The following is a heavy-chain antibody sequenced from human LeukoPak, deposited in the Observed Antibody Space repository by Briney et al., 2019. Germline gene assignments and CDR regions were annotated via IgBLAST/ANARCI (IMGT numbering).Heavy chain of an antibody. CDR3: ATLVDTAMVTPHDY. V-gene: IGHV1-69*02. D-gene: IGHD5-18*01. J-gene: IGHJ4*02. CDR2: IIPILGIA. CDR1: GYTFTSYY. Sequence: SVKVSCKASGYTFTSYYMHWVRQAPGQGLEWMGRIIPILGIANYAQKFQGRVTITADKSTSTAYMELSSLRSEDTAVYYCATLVDTAMVTPHDYWGQGTLVTVSS.